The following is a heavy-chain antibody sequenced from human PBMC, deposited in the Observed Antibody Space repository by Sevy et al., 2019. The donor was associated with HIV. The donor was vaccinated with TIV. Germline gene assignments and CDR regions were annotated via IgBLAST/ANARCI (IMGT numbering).Heavy chain of an antibody. CDR2: IKADGSDK. CDR1: GFTFSANW. V-gene: IGHV3-7*01. D-gene: IGHD3-16*01. J-gene: IGHJ4*02. CDR3: AHETFGRFES. Sequence: CGSLRLSCAASGFTFSANWMNWVRQAPGKGLEWVANIKADGSDKHYVDSVEGRFTISRDNAKNLLFLQMNSLRVEDTAVYYCAHETFGRFESWGQGTLVTVSS.